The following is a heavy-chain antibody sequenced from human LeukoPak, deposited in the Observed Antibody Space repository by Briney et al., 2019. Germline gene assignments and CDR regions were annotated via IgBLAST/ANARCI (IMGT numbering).Heavy chain of an antibody. V-gene: IGHV1-2*02. Sequence: GASVKVSCKASGYTFTGYYMHWVRQAPGQGLEWMGWINPNSGGTNYAQKFQGRVTMTRGTSISTAYMELSRLRSDDTAVYYCARSSRLGGVVVVAASFDPWGQGTLVTVSS. CDR3: ARSSRLGGVVVVAASFDP. CDR1: GYTFTGYY. J-gene: IGHJ5*02. D-gene: IGHD2-15*01. CDR2: INPNSGGT.